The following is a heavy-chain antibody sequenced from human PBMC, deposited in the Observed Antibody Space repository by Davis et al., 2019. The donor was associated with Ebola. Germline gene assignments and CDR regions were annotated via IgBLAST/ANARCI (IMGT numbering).Heavy chain of an antibody. D-gene: IGHD4-17*01. CDR1: GGTFSSYA. J-gene: IGHJ5*02. V-gene: IGHV1-69*06. CDR3: ARDTRIYGDYPNWFDP. Sequence: SVKVSCKASGGTFSSYAISWVRQAPGQGLEWMGGIIPIFGTANYAQKFQGRVTITADKSTSTAYMELSSLRSEDTAVYYCARDTRIYGDYPNWFDPWGQGTLVSVSS. CDR2: IIPIFGTA.